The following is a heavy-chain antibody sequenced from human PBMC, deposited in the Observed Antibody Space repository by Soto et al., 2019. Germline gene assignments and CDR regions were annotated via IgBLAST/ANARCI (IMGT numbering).Heavy chain of an antibody. Sequence: ASMKVSRKSSGYTFTSSEINWLRQATGQGLEWMGWMNPNSGNTGYAQKFQGRVTMTRNTSISTSYMELRSLKSQDTAVYYCVRDSGAKLSSSWGQGTLVTVSS. J-gene: IGHJ4*02. CDR1: GYTFTSSE. D-gene: IGHD6-13*01. V-gene: IGHV1-8*02. CDR2: MNPNSGNT. CDR3: VRDSGAKLSSS.